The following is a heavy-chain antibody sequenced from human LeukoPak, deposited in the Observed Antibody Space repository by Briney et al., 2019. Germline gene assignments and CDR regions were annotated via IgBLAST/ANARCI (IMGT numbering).Heavy chain of an antibody. CDR2: INLDGTEE. V-gene: IGHV3-7*03. D-gene: IGHD3-22*01. CDR3: AKRGVVIRVILVGFYKEAYYFDS. CDR1: GFVFSTYW. Sequence: GGSLRLSCAASGFVFSTYWMTWVRQAPGKGLEWVANINLDGTEEHYVDSSLKGRFTISRDNAKNSLYLQMNSLRAEDTAAYFCAKRGVVIRVILVGFYKEAYYFDSWGQGALVTVSS. J-gene: IGHJ4*02.